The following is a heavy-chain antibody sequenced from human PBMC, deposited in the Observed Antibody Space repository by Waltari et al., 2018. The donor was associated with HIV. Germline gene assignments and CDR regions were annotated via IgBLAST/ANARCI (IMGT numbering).Heavy chain of an antibody. J-gene: IGHJ4*02. Sequence: VQLVESGGGSIKTGGSLRLSCAGSGFSVRNHWSDWARQGPGKGLVWVARINSDGSTRNYADAVKGRFVISRDNSRNTVYLQLNSVKVEDTAVYFCARASHYIEFSTFDGDYYFDLWGRGTRVAVSS. D-gene: IGHD3-9*01. CDR1: GFSVRNHW. CDR2: INSDGSTR. CDR3: ARASHYIEFSTFDGDYYFDL. V-gene: IGHV3-74*01.